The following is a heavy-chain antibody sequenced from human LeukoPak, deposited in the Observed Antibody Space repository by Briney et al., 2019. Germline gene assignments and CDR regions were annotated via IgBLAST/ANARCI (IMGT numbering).Heavy chain of an antibody. CDR1: GYSFTSYW. Sequence: GESLKISCKGSGYSFTSYWIAWARQMPGKGLEWMGIILPADSDTRYSPSFQGQVTISADKSISTAYVQWSTLKASDTAIYYCASGRFCNGGSCYDSWGQGTLVTVSS. V-gene: IGHV5-51*01. CDR3: ASGRFCNGGSCYDS. D-gene: IGHD2-15*01. CDR2: ILPADSDT. J-gene: IGHJ5*01.